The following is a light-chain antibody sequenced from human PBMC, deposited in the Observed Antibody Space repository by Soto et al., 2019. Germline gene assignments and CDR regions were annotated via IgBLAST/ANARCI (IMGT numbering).Light chain of an antibody. V-gene: IGKV3-15*01. CDR1: QRVRSN. CDR3: QQYNNWPPIT. CDR2: GAS. Sequence: EIVMTQSPATLSVYPGERATLSCRASQRVRSNLAWYQQKPGQAPRLLIYGASTRATGIPARSSGSGSGTEFTLTISSLQSEDFAVYYCQQYNNWPPITFGQGTRLEIK. J-gene: IGKJ5*01.